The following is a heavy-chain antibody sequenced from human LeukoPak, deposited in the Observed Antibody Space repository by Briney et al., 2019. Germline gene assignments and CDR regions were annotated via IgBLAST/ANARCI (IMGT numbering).Heavy chain of an antibody. Sequence: ASVKVSSKASSYSFTRYGISWVRQAPGQGLEWMGWISGYNGNTNYAQKFLGRVSMTADTSTSTAYMELRSLTSDDTAVYYCARSGRGTYYYFDLWGLGTLVTVSS. J-gene: IGHJ4*02. CDR1: SYSFTRYG. D-gene: IGHD5-12*01. CDR3: ARSGRGTYYYFDL. V-gene: IGHV1-18*01. CDR2: ISGYNGNT.